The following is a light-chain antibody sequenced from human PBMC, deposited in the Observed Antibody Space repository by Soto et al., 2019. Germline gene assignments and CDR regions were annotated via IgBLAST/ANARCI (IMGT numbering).Light chain of an antibody. CDR2: GAS. CDR3: QQYNNWWT. J-gene: IGKJ1*01. CDR1: QSVRSN. V-gene: IGKV3-15*01. Sequence: EIVLTQSPGTLSLSPGERATLSCRASQSVRSNYLAWYQQRPGQAPRLLIYGASTRATGIPARFSGSGSGTEFTLTISSLQSEDFVVYYCQQYNNWWTFGQGTKVDIK.